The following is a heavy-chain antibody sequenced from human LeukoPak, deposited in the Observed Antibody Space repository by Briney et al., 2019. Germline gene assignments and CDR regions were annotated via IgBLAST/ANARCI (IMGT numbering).Heavy chain of an antibody. CDR2: INPSGGST. V-gene: IGHV1-46*03. J-gene: IGHJ6*03. CDR3: ARGYDFWSGYYMGSAYYYYMDV. Sequence: ASVKVSCKASGYTFTSYYMHWVRQAPGQGLGWVGIINPSGGSTSYAQKFQGRVTMTRDTSTSTVYMELSSLRSEDTAVYYCARGYDFWSGYYMGSAYYYYMDVWGKGTTVTVSS. D-gene: IGHD3-3*01. CDR1: GYTFTSYY.